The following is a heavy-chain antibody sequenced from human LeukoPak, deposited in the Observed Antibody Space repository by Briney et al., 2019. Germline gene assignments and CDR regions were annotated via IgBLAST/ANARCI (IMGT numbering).Heavy chain of an antibody. J-gene: IGHJ4*02. Sequence: ASVKVSCKASGYTFTGYYMHWVRQAPGRGLEWMGWINPNSGGTNYAQKFQGRVTMTRDTSISTAYMELSRLRSDDTAVYYCAGTYYYGSGSYSFDYWGQGTLVTVSS. CDR1: GYTFTGYY. D-gene: IGHD3-10*01. CDR3: AGTYYYGSGSYSFDY. CDR2: INPNSGGT. V-gene: IGHV1-2*02.